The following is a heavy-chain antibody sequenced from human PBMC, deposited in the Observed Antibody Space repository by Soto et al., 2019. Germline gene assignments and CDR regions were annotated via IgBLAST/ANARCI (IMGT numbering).Heavy chain of an antibody. CDR3: AKDISGRGSYYYYYGMDA. V-gene: IGHV3-9*01. CDR1: GFTFDDYA. Sequence: LSLSCAASGFTFDDYAMHWVRQAPGKGLEWVSGISWNSGSIVYAESVKARFTMSRDNAKNFLYLQMNSLTTEDTALYFCAKDISGRGSYYYYYGMDAWGQGTTVTVSS. D-gene: IGHD3-16*01. CDR2: ISWNSGSI. J-gene: IGHJ6*02.